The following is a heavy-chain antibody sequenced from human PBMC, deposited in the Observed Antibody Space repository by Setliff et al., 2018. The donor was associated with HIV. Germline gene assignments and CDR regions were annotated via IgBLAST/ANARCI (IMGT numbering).Heavy chain of an antibody. Sequence: LGESLKISCQCSGFNFLAHWIGWVRQVPEKGLEWMGIVYPGDSDTRYNPSFEGQVTVSADKTITTAYLQLTSLKASDTAMYFCARLPYYVSGGVFDHWGKGTLVTVSS. CDR2: VYPGDSDT. CDR1: GFNFLAHW. CDR3: ARLPYYVSGGVFDH. V-gene: IGHV5-51*01. J-gene: IGHJ4*02. D-gene: IGHD3-10*01.